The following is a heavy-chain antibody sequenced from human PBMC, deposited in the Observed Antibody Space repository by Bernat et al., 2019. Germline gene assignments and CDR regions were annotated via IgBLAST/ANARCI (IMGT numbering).Heavy chain of an antibody. D-gene: IGHD3-16*01. CDR2: INSDGSST. CDR3: ARETRGTAAADLDD. V-gene: IGHV3-74*01. Sequence: EVQLVESGGGLVQPGGSLRLSCAASEFTFSTYWMHWVRQAPGKGLVWVSRINSDGSSTTYADSGKGRFTISRDNAKNTLYLQMNSLRAEDTAGEDGARETRGTAAADLDDWGQGTRVT. CDR1: EFTFSTYW. J-gene: IGHJ4*02.